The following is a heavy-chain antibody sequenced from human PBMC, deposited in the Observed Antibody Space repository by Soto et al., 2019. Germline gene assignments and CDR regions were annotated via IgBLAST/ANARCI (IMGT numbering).Heavy chain of an antibody. Sequence: SETLSLTCAVYGGSFSGYYWSWVRQPPGKGLEWIGEINHSESTNYNPSLKSRVTISVDTSKNQFSLKLSSVTAADTAVYYCARSSIAARRADPHFDYWGQGTLVTVSS. CDR2: INHSEST. J-gene: IGHJ4*02. CDR3: ARSSIAARRADPHFDY. V-gene: IGHV4-34*01. CDR1: GGSFSGYY. D-gene: IGHD6-6*01.